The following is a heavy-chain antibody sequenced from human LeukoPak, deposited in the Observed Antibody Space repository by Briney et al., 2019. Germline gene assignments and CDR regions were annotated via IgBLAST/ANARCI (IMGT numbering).Heavy chain of an antibody. J-gene: IGHJ4*02. V-gene: IGHV4-61*01. Sequence: PSETLSLTCTVSGDSVSSASYYWSWIRQPPGKGLEWIGYIYRSGSTNYNPSLKSRVTISVDTSNNQFSLKLSSMTAADTAVYYCARERGFGETYYFDYWGQGTLVTVSS. CDR1: GDSVSSASYY. CDR3: ARERGFGETYYFDY. D-gene: IGHD3-10*01. CDR2: IYRSGST.